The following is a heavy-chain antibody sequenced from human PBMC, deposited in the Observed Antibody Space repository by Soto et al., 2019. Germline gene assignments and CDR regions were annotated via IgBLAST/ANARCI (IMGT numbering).Heavy chain of an antibody. Sequence: SETLSLTCAVSGGSIRDYFWTWIRQPPGKGLEWIGYIYYSGRTNYNPSLKSRVSISVDTSKDHFSLQLRSVTAADTAVYYCASVGGDDFGDSGGFDYWGQGTLVTVSS. D-gene: IGHD4-17*01. CDR3: ASVGGDDFGDSGGFDY. CDR1: GGSIRDYF. V-gene: IGHV4-59*01. J-gene: IGHJ4*02. CDR2: IYYSGRT.